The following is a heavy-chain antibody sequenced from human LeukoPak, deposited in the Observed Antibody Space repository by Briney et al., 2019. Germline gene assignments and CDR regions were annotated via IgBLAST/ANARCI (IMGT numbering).Heavy chain of an antibody. J-gene: IGHJ4*02. Sequence: PSETLSLTCTVSGGSISSSSYYCGWIRQPPGKGLEWIGSIYYSGSTYYNPSLKSRVTISVDTSKNQFSLKLSSVTAADTAVYYCARSCSSTSCSLDYWGQGTLVTVSS. CDR2: IYYSGST. CDR3: ARSCSSTSCSLDY. CDR1: GGSISSSSYY. D-gene: IGHD2-2*01. V-gene: IGHV4-39*07.